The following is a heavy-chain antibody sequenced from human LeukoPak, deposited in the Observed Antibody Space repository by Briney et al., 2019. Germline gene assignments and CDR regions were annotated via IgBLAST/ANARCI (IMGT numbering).Heavy chain of an antibody. Sequence: SETLSLTCTVSGGSISSGDYYWSWIRQPPGKGLEWIGYIYYSGSTNYNPSLKSRVTISVDTSKNQFSLKLSSVTAADTAVYYCASGGTILTGYYSGYYYYGMDVWGQGTTVTVSS. CDR3: ASGGTILTGYYSGYYYYGMDV. CDR2: IYYSGST. D-gene: IGHD3-9*01. CDR1: GGSISSGDYY. V-gene: IGHV4-30-4*01. J-gene: IGHJ6*02.